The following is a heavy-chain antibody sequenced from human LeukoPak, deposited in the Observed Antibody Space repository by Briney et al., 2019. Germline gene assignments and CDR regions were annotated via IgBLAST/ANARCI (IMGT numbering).Heavy chain of an antibody. CDR1: GYTFIGYY. CDR2: INHNSGGT. D-gene: IGHD1-1*01. J-gene: IGHJ4*02. Sequence: ASVKVSCKASGYTFIGYYMHWVRQAPGQELEWMGWINHNSGGTNYAQKFQGRVTMTRDTSISTAYMELSRLRSDDTAVYYCARDPPYNWNDGADNFDYWGQGTLVTVSS. CDR3: ARDPPYNWNDGADNFDY. V-gene: IGHV1-2*02.